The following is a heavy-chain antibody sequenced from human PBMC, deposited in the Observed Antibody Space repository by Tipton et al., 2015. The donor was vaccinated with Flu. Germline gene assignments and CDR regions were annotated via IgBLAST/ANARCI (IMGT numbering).Heavy chain of an antibody. CDR2: MNPNTGNT. J-gene: IGHJ4*02. Sequence: QVQLVQSGAEVRKPGASVKVSCKASGYIFINYDINWIRQATGQGLEWMGWMNPNTGNTDYAQKFQGKVTMTRDTSISTAYMELSSLTSEDTAIYYCARVPPFNNWNDESDYWGQGTLVTVSS. CDR1: GYIFINYD. CDR3: ARVPPFNNWNDESDY. D-gene: IGHD1-20*01. V-gene: IGHV1-8*01.